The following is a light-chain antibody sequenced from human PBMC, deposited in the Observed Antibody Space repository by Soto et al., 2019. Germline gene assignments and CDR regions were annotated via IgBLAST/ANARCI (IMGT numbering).Light chain of an antibody. CDR2: EVN. CDR1: SSDIGGYNY. J-gene: IGLJ2*01. V-gene: IGLV2-8*01. CDR3: AAWDDSLRGVV. Sequence: QSALTQPPSASGSPGRSVTISCTGTSSDIGGYNYVSWYQQHPGKAPKLMIYEVNKRPSGVPDRFSGSKSGNTASLTVSGLQAEDEADYYCAAWDDSLRGVVFGGGTKLTVL.